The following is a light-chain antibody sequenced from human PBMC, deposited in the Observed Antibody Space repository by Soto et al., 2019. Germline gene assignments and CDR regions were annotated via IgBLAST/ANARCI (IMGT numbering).Light chain of an antibody. CDR2: GAS. J-gene: IGKJ1*01. Sequence: DIQMTQSPSSLSASVGDRVTITCRASQGIRNDLSWFQQKPGKAPKRLIYGASSLQSGVPSRFSGSASGTDCTLTISSLQPEDFAAYYCLQHYRYPWTFGQGTKVEIK. CDR3: LQHYRYPWT. V-gene: IGKV1-17*01. CDR1: QGIRND.